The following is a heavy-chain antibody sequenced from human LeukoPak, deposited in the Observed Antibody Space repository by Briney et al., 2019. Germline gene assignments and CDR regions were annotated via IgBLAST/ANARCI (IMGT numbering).Heavy chain of an antibody. D-gene: IGHD5-18*01. CDR1: GGSISSSSYY. J-gene: IGHJ4*02. CDR2: IYYSGST. V-gene: IGHV4-39*07. Sequence: SETLSLTCTVSGGSISSSSYYWGWIRQPPGKGLEWIGSIYYSGSTYYNPSLKSRVTMSPDTSMNRFSLKLSSVTAADTAVYYCARGRYGYIDQWGQGLLVTVSS. CDR3: ARGRYGYIDQ.